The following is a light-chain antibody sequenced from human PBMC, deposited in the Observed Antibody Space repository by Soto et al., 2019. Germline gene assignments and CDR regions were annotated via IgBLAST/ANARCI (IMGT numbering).Light chain of an antibody. V-gene: IGKV1-5*03. Sequence: DIQMTQSPSTLSASVGDRVTITCRASQSISSWLARYQQKPGKAPKLLIYKASSLESGVPSRFSGSGSGTEFTLTISSLQPDDFATYYCQQYSIYWTFGQGTKVDNK. CDR2: KAS. J-gene: IGKJ1*01. CDR1: QSISSW. CDR3: QQYSIYWT.